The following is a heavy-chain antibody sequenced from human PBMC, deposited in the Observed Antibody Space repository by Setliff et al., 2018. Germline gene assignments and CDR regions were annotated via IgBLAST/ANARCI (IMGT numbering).Heavy chain of an antibody. Sequence: ASVKVSCKASGYIFSSYGINWVRQAPGQGLEWMGWISAYARKFQGRVIMTTDTSTNTAYMELRSLRSDDTAIYYCTRGPPEFVVAPAEGKFDYWGQGTLVTVSS. D-gene: IGHD2-15*01. CDR2: ISA. V-gene: IGHV1-18*01. J-gene: IGHJ4*02. CDR1: GYIFSSYG. CDR3: TRGPPEFVVAPAEGKFDY.